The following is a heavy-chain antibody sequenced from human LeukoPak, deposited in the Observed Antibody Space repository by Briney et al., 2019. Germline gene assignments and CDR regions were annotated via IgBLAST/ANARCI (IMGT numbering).Heavy chain of an antibody. J-gene: IGHJ4*02. Sequence: SETLSLTCSVSGASVTGTYWSWVRQTPGKGLEWIAYTYYGGTTEYNPSLKSRAPISVDTSKNHFSLDLRSVTAADTAVYFCARLGLYDGYTHDSWGQGTLVTVSS. CDR3: ARLGLYDGYTHDS. V-gene: IGHV4-59*08. D-gene: IGHD5-24*01. CDR1: GASVTGTY. CDR2: TYYGGTT.